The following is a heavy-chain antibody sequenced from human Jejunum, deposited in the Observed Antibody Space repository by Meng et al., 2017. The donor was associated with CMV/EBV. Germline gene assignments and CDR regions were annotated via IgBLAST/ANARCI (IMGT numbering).Heavy chain of an antibody. CDR3: ARSGSGYCTGDSCYSSFDY. J-gene: IGHJ4*02. CDR2: ISTYKGYT. Sequence: FTSDGNTWVRQAPGQGPEWMGWISTYKGYTNYAQNVQGRVTMTADTSTSTAYMELTSLGSDDTAVYYCARSGSGYCTGDSCYSSFDYWGQGTLVTVSS. CDR1: FTSDG. V-gene: IGHV1-18*01. D-gene: IGHD2-15*01.